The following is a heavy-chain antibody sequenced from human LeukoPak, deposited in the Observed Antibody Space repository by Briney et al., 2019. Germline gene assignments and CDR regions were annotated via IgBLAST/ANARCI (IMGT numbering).Heavy chain of an antibody. V-gene: IGHV4-59*11. CDR3: ARGGLDYGSGRYPHYYYCYGMDV. Sequence: SDTLSLTRTVSVDSISRHYWSWIRQPPGKGLEWMGYLYYRGSTNYNPSLKSRVHISVDTSKNPCYLTLSSVNAADTAVYYCARGGLDYGSGRYPHYYYCYGMDVWGQGTTVTVSS. J-gene: IGHJ6*02. D-gene: IGHD3-10*01. CDR2: LYYRGST. CDR1: VDSISRHY.